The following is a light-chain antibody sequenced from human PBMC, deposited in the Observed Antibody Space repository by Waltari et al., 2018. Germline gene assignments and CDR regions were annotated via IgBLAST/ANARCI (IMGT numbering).Light chain of an antibody. CDR3: QQYGT. CDR2: DTS. V-gene: IGKV1-33*01. J-gene: IGKJ2*01. Sequence: DIQMTQSPSSLSASVGDRVTITCPASHENRNYLNWYQQKPGKAPKLLIYDTSKLETGVPSRFSGSGSGTDFTFTITSLQPEDFATYYCQQYGTFGQGTKVETK. CDR1: HENRNY.